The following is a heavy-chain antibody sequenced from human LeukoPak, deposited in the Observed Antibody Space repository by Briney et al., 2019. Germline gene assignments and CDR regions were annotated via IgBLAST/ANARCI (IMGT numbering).Heavy chain of an antibody. CDR2: IGSSGSTI. CDR3: ASYCTNGVCYTGDFDY. J-gene: IGHJ4*02. CDR1: GFTFSDYY. Sequence: GGSLRLSCAASGFTFSDYYMSWIRQAPGKGLEWVSYIGSSGSTIYYADSVKGRFTISRDNAKNSLYLQMNSLRAEDTAVYYCASYCTNGVCYTGDFDYWGQGTLVTVSS. D-gene: IGHD2-8*01. V-gene: IGHV3-11*04.